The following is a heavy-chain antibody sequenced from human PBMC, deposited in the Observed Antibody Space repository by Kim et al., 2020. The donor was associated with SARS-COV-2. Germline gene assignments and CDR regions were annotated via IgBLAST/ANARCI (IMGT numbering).Heavy chain of an antibody. V-gene: IGHV3-53*01. CDR1: GFTVSSNY. J-gene: IGHJ3*02. Sequence: GGSLRLSCAASGFTVSSNYMSWVRQAPGKGLEWVSVIYSGGSTYYADSVKGRFTISRDNSKNTLYLQMNSLRAEDTAVYYCASGAPLTGYYDAFDIWGQGTMVTVSS. D-gene: IGHD3-9*01. CDR3: ASGAPLTGYYDAFDI. CDR2: IYSGGST.